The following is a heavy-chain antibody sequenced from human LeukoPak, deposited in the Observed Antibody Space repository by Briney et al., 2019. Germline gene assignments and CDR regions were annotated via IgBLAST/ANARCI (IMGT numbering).Heavy chain of an antibody. Sequence: GGSLRLSCAASGFPFSTYAMHWVRQGPGKGLEYISSISSNGGSTYYADSVKGRFTISRDNSKNTLFLQMGSLRAEDMAVYYCTRSNNIVGATYFDYWGQGTLVTVSS. CDR2: ISSNGGST. CDR1: GFPFSTYA. V-gene: IGHV3-64*02. J-gene: IGHJ4*02. CDR3: TRSNNIVGATYFDY. D-gene: IGHD1-26*01.